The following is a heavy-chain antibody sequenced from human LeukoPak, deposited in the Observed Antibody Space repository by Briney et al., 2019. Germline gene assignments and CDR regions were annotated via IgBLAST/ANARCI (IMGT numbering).Heavy chain of an antibody. CDR3: ARDLLVYYYDSSGQPGSGY. Sequence: GSLRLSCAASGFTFSSYWMSWVRQAPGKGLEWVANIKQDGSEKYYVDSVKGRFTISRDNAKNSLYLQMNSLRAEDTAVYYCARDLLVYYYDSSGQPGSGYWGQGTLVTVSS. D-gene: IGHD3-22*01. CDR1: GFTFSSYW. CDR2: IKQDGSEK. J-gene: IGHJ4*02. V-gene: IGHV3-7*01.